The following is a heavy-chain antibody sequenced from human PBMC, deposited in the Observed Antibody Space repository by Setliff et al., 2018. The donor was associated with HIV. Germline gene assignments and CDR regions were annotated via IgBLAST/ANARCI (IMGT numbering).Heavy chain of an antibody. CDR2: IRSKGYGSAT. V-gene: IGHV3-73*01. D-gene: IGHD3-16*01. J-gene: IGHJ4*02. Sequence: SLRLSCAASGFTFSGSAMHWVRQASGKGLEWVGRIRSKGYGSATAYAASVKGRFTISRDDSKNTAYLQMDSLKTEDTAVYYCAKDVMQGGWGSLSYFDSWGQGLLVTVSS. CDR1: GFTFSGSA. CDR3: AKDVMQGGWGSLSYFDS.